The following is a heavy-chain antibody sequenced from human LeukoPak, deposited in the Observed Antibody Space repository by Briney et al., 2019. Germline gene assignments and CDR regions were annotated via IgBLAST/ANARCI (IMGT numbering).Heavy chain of an antibody. D-gene: IGHD6-19*01. Sequence: ASVKVSCKAAGYTSTSYGISWVRQAPGQGLEWMGWISTYNGNTIYAQKLQGRVTMTRDTSTSTAYMELRSLRSDDTAVYYCARDFGFSSGSNWFDPWGQGTLVTASS. V-gene: IGHV1-18*04. J-gene: IGHJ5*02. CDR3: ARDFGFSSGSNWFDP. CDR1: GYTSTSYG. CDR2: ISTYNGNT.